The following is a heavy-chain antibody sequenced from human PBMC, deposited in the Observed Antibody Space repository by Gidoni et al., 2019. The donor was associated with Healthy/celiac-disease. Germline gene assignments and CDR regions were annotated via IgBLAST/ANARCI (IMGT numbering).Heavy chain of an antibody. J-gene: IGHJ4*02. Sequence: QVQLVQSGAEVKKPGSSVKVSCKASGGTFTSYAISWVRQAPAQGLEWMGGIIPILVTANYAQKFQCRVTITADESTSTAYMELSSLRSEDTAVYYCAREAARAATRGYFDYWGQGTLVTVSS. CDR1: GGTFTSYA. V-gene: IGHV1-69*01. CDR2: IIPILVTA. CDR3: AREAARAATRGYFDY. D-gene: IGHD2-15*01.